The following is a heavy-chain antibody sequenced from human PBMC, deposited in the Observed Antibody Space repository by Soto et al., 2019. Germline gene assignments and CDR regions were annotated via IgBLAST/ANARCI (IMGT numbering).Heavy chain of an antibody. V-gene: IGHV3-15*07. Sequence: YCRAADVSSCKGWMNCFSQAPGKGLEWVGRVKSKNDGGTTDFATPVKGRFAISRDDSKNMVYLEMNNLQTEDTAMYYFITDSYITTLVVRFVYWGHGTLVTVP. CDR1: DVSSCKGW. CDR2: VKSKNDGGTT. J-gene: IGHJ4*01. D-gene: IGHD2-2*01. CDR3: ITDSYITTLVVRFVY.